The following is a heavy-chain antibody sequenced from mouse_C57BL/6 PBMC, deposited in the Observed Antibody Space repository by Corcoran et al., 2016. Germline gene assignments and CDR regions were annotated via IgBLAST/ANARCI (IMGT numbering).Heavy chain of an antibody. CDR1: GYTFTTYG. CDR2: INTYSGVP. D-gene: IGHD1-1*01. Sequence: QIQLVQSGPELKKPGETVKISCKASGYTFTTYGMSWVKQAPGKGLKWMGWINTYSGVPTYADDFKGRFAFSLETSASTAYLQINNLKNEDTATYFCARRDTVVDYWGQGTTLTVSS. J-gene: IGHJ2*01. CDR3: ARRDTVVDY. V-gene: IGHV9-3*01.